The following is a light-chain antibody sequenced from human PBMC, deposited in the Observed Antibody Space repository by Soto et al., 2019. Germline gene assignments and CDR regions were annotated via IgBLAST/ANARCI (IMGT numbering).Light chain of an antibody. CDR1: QSVSSNY. V-gene: IGKV3-20*01. CDR3: QQYGSSPPLT. J-gene: IGKJ4*01. CDR2: GAS. Sequence: EIVLTQSPGTLSLSPGERATLSCRASQSVSSNYLAWHQQKPGQAPRLLIYGASSRATGIPDRFSGSGSGTDFTLTISRLEPEDFVVYYCQQYGSSPPLTFGGGTKVEIK.